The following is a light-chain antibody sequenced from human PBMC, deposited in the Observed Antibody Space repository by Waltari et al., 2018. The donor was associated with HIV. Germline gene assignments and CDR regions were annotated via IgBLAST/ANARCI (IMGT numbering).Light chain of an antibody. J-gene: IGKJ1*01. CDR3: MQGSHWPRT. CDR1: QSLVSSDGPTY. CDR2: QVS. Sequence: DVVVTQSPLSLPVTLGQPASMSCRSSQSLVSSDGPTYVNWYYQRPGQSPRRLIHQVSIRDSVVPDRFIGSGSGTDFTLEISRVAAEDVGVYYCMQGSHWPRTFGQGTKVEIK. V-gene: IGKV2-30*01.